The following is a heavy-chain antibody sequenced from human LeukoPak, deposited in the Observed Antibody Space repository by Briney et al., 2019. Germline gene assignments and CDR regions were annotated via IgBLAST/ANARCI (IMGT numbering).Heavy chain of an antibody. Sequence: SETLSLTCTVSGGSISSYYWSWLRQPPGKGLEWIGYIYYSGSTNYNPSLKGRVTISVDTSKNQFSLKLSSVTAADTAVYYCARMVAATPWGAFDIWGQGTMVTVSS. CDR3: ARMVAATPWGAFDI. V-gene: IGHV4-59*08. D-gene: IGHD2-15*01. CDR2: IYYSGST. CDR1: GGSISSYY. J-gene: IGHJ3*02.